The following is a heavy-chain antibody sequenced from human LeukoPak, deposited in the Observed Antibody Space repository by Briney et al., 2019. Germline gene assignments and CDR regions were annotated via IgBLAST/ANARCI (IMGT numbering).Heavy chain of an antibody. J-gene: IGHJ6*03. Sequence: ASVKVSCKTSGYTFSSFGISWVRQAPGQGLEWMGIINPSGGSTSYAQKFQGRVTMTRDMSTSTVYMELSSLRSEDTAVYYCARDRLGDRSYYYYYYMDVWGKGTTVTVSS. CDR3: ARDRLGDRSYYYYYYMDV. D-gene: IGHD2-21*02. CDR1: GYTFSSFG. CDR2: INPSGGST. V-gene: IGHV1-46*01.